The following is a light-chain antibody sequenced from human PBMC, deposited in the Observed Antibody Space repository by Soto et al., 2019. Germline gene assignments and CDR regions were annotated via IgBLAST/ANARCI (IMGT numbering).Light chain of an antibody. Sequence: EIVLTQSPATLSLSPGERATLSCRSSQSVSSSSLAWYQQKRGQAPRLLIHDASSRATGIPDRFSGSGSGTDFTLTISRLEPEDFAVYCCQQYGGSPRTFGQGTKVDIK. CDR3: QQYGGSPRT. CDR2: DAS. V-gene: IGKV3-20*01. J-gene: IGKJ1*01. CDR1: QSVSSSS.